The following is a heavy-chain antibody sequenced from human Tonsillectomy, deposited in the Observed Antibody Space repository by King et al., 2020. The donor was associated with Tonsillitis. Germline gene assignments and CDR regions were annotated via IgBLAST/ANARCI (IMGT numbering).Heavy chain of an antibody. Sequence: VQLVESGAEVKKPGASVKLSCKASGYTFTSHSMHWVRQAPGQGLEWMGIINPTAGSTIYAQKFQGRVTMTRDTSTRTVYMELSSLRFEDTAVYYCARDTEYNWNDPSYWFDPWGQGTLVTVSS. V-gene: IGHV1-46*01. CDR1: GYTFTSHS. CDR3: ARDTEYNWNDPSYWFDP. CDR2: INPTAGST. J-gene: IGHJ5*02. D-gene: IGHD1-20*01.